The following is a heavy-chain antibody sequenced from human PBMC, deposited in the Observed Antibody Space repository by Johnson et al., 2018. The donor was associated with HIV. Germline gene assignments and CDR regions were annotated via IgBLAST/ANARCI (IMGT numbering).Heavy chain of an antibody. Sequence: QMLLVESGGGVVQPGRSLRLSCAASGFTFSNYAMHCVRQAPGKGLEWVAVISYDGSNKYSADSVKGRFTISRDNSKNPLSLQMNSLRAEETAVYSCAKGGGSGLLHDALDIWGQGTMGTVSS. D-gene: IGHD6-19*01. CDR3: AKGGGSGLLHDALDI. J-gene: IGHJ3*02. V-gene: IGHV3-30-3*01. CDR1: GFTFSNYA. CDR2: ISYDGSNK.